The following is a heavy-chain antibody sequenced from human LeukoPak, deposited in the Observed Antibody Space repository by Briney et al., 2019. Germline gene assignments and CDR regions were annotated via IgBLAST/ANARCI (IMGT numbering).Heavy chain of an antibody. J-gene: IGHJ3*02. V-gene: IGHV4-59*01. Sequence: PSETLSLTCTVSGGSISSYYWSWIRQPPGKGLEWIGYIYYSGSTNYNPSLKSRVTISVDTSKNQISLKLSSVTAADTAVYYCARTPWIQDAFDIWGQGTMVTVSS. CDR1: GGSISSYY. CDR3: ARTPWIQDAFDI. CDR2: IYYSGST. D-gene: IGHD5-18*01.